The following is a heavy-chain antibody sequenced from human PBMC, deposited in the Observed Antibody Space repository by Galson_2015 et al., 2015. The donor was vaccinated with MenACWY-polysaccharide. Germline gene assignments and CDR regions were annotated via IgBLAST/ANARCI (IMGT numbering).Heavy chain of an antibody. CDR1: GFSLSTSGVG. V-gene: IGHV2-5*02. CDR2: IYWDDDK. Sequence: PALVKPTQTLTLTCTFSGFSLSTSGVGVGWIRQPPGKALEWLALIYWDDDKRYSPSLKSRLTITKDTSKNQVVLTMTNMDPVDTATYYCAHRRDLPWIRGFDIWGQGTMVTVSS. D-gene: IGHD5-12*01. J-gene: IGHJ3*02. CDR3: AHRRDLPWIRGFDI.